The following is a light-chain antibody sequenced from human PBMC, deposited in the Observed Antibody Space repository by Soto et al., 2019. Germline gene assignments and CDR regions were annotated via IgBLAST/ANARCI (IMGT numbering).Light chain of an antibody. CDR1: QSVSSSY. V-gene: IGKV3-20*01. CDR3: QQYGSSPIT. CDR2: GAS. Sequence: EIVLTQSPGTLSLSPGERATLSCRASQSVSSSYLAWYQQKPGQAPRLLIYGASSRATGIPDRFSGSGPGTDFTLTISRLEPEDFAVYYCQQYGSSPITVGQGTRLEIK. J-gene: IGKJ5*01.